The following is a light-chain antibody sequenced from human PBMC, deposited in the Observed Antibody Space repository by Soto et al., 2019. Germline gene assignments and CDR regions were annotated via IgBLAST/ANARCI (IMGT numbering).Light chain of an antibody. J-gene: IGKJ3*01. Sequence: VVTQSPATLSVSPGERVTLSSRASQSVRDNFPWYRQKPGQAPRLLIYGTSTRATGIPARFSGSGSGTEFTLNISSLKSEDFVVYYCQQYNNWPLTVGPGTKVDLK. CDR1: QSVRDN. CDR2: GTS. V-gene: IGKV3-15*01. CDR3: QQYNNWPLT.